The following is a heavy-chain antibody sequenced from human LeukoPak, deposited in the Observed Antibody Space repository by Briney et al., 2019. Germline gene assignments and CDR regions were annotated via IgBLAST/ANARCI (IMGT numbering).Heavy chain of an antibody. J-gene: IGHJ4*02. CDR3: AKDHPGSYGN. V-gene: IGHV3-23*01. D-gene: IGHD1-26*01. CDR2: ISGVGDST. Sequence: PGGSLRLSCAASGFIFTNYAMSWVRQAPGKGLEWVSFISGVGDSTYYADSVKGRFTISRDNSKNTLYPQMDNLRAEDTAVYYCAKDHPGSYGNWGQGTLVTVSS. CDR1: GFIFTNYA.